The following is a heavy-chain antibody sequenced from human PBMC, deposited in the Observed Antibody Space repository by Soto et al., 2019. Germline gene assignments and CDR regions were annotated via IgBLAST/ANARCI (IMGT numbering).Heavy chain of an antibody. J-gene: IGHJ5*02. CDR2: INAGNGNT. CDR3: ARSQIEMATISP. CDR1: GSTFTSYA. V-gene: IGHV1-3*01. D-gene: IGHD5-12*01. Sequence: ASVKVSCKASGSTFTSYAMHWVRQAPGQRLEWMGWINAGNGNTKYSQKFQGRVTITRDTSASTAYMKLSSLRSEDTAVYYCARSQIEMATISPWGQGTLVTVSS.